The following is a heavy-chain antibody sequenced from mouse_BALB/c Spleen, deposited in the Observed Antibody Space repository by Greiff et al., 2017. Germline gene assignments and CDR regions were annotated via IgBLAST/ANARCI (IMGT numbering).Heavy chain of an antibody. CDR2: IYPGDGDT. V-gene: IGHV1-82*01. Sequence: QVQLQQSGPELVKPGASVKISCKASGYAFSSSWMNWVKQRPGQGLEWIGRIYPGDGDTNYNGKFKGKATLTADKSSSTAYMQLSSLTSVDSAVYFCARRTGTWNYFDYWGQGTTLTVSS. CDR1: GYAFSSSW. J-gene: IGHJ2*01. D-gene: IGHD4-1*01. CDR3: ARRTGTWNYFDY.